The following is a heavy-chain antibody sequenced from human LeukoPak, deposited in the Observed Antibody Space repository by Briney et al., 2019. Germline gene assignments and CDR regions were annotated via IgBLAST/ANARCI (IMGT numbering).Heavy chain of an antibody. D-gene: IGHD3-9*01. CDR1: GYSFTSYW. CDR2: IYPGDSDT. J-gene: IGHJ4*02. V-gene: IGHV5-51*01. CDR3: ARRNYDILTGYPFDY. Sequence: GESLKISCKGSGYSFTSYWIGWVRQMPGKGLEWMGIIYPGDSDTRYNPSYQGQVTISADKSISTAYLQWSSLKASDTAMYYCARRNYDILTGYPFDYWGQGTLVTVSS.